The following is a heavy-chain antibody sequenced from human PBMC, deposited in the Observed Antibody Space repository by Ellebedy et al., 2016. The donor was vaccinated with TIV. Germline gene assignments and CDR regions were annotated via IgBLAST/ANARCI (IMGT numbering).Heavy chain of an antibody. CDR3: AVLTAAGTVHLFNP. Sequence: SETLSLXCSVSGFSISGGYYWGWIRQPPGKGLEWIGNLYHSGRTYYNPSLKSRITTSVDTSRNQFSLILSSVTAADTAVYYCAVLTAAGTVHLFNPWGQGTLVVVSS. D-gene: IGHD6-13*01. J-gene: IGHJ5*02. CDR2: LYHSGRT. V-gene: IGHV4-38-2*02. CDR1: GFSISGGYY.